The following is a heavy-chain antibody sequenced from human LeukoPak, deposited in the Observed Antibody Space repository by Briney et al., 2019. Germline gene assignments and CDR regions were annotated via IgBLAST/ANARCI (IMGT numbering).Heavy chain of an antibody. CDR3: AVGPRYYDFWSGYYWEEGEYYYYGMDV. Sequence: ASVKVSCKASGYTFTSYGISWVRQAPGQGLEWMGWISAYNGNTNYAQKLQGRVTMTTDTSTSTAYMELRSLRSDDTAVYYCAVGPRYYDFWSGYYWEEGEYYYYGMDVWGPGTTVTVSS. CDR2: ISAYNGNT. V-gene: IGHV1-18*01. D-gene: IGHD3-3*01. J-gene: IGHJ6*02. CDR1: GYTFTSYG.